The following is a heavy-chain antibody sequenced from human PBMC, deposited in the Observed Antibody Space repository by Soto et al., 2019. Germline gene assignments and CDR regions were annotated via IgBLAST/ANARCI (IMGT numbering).Heavy chain of an antibody. J-gene: IGHJ6*02. CDR2: IWYDGSNK. D-gene: IGHD4-4*01. V-gene: IGHV3-33*01. CDR3: ARASTVTYYYYVMDV. Sequence: GGSLRLSCAASGFNVSSYGMHWVRQAPGKGLEWVAVIWYDGSNKYYADSVKGRFTISRDNSKNTLFLQMNSLTAEDTAVYYCARASTVTYYYYVMDVWGQGTTVTVSS. CDR1: GFNVSSYG.